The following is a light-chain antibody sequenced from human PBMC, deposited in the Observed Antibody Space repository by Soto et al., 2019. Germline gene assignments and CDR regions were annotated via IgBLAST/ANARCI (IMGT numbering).Light chain of an antibody. CDR2: AAS. Sequence: AIQMTQSPSSLSASVVDRVTITCRASQGIRNELSWFQQRPGNAPNLLISAASRLQSGVPSRFSGRGSGTDFSLTIRSXQPEDFATYHCLQDYDYPRTFGQGTKVDTK. J-gene: IGKJ1*01. V-gene: IGKV1-6*01. CDR1: QGIRNE. CDR3: LQDYDYPRT.